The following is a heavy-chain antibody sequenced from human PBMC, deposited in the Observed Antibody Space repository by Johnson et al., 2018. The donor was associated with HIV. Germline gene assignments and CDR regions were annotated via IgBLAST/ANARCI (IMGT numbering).Heavy chain of an antibody. D-gene: IGHD3-16*02. V-gene: IGHV3-25*05. CDR3: ARDNTTFGGVIVPIGAFDI. J-gene: IGHJ3*02. Sequence: MQLVESGGGLAKPAWSPRLSCAASQFIFSNYYMNCVRQAPGNGLELVGQVNPNGDSTYLIDSGKDRFNTSRDKAKNTLYLQMNSLRAEDTAVYYCARDNTTFGGVIVPIGAFDIWGQGTMVTVSS. CDR2: VNPNGDST. CDR1: QFIFSNYY.